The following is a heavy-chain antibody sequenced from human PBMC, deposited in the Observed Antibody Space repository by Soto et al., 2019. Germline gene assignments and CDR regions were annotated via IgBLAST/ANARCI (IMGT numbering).Heavy chain of an antibody. CDR3: ARVEGDKGDCSSTSCYARYYYYYYMDV. J-gene: IGHJ6*03. CDR1: GGSISSGGYY. V-gene: IGHV4-61*08. Sequence: SETLSLTCTVSGGSISSGGYYWSWIRQHPGKGLEWIGYIYYSGSTNYNPSLKSRVTISVDTSKNQFSLKLSSVTAADTAVYYCARVEGDKGDCSSTSCYARYYYYYYMDVWGKGTTVTVSS. D-gene: IGHD2-2*01. CDR2: IYYSGST.